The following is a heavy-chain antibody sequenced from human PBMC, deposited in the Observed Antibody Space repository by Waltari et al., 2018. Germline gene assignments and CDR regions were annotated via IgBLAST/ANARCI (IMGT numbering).Heavy chain of an antibody. Sequence: QVQLVESGGGVVQPGGALRLSCAASGFTFRSYGLHWARPAPGKGLELVAFIRYDGSNKYYADSVKGRFTISRDNSKSTLYLQMNSLRAEDTAVYYCARSQLKYFDYWGQGTLVTVSS. CDR1: GFTFRSYG. V-gene: IGHV3-30*02. J-gene: IGHJ4*02. D-gene: IGHD3-10*01. CDR3: ARSQLKYFDY. CDR2: IRYDGSNK.